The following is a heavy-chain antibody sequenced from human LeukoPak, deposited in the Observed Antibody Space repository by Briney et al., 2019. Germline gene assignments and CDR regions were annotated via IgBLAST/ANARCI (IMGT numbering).Heavy chain of an antibody. Sequence: GGSLRLSCVASGVSISSYGMNWLRQAPGKGLEWVSSISSSTTSIYYADSVKGRFTISRDNVKNSLYLQMNILRADDTAVYYCAQGYSHPHLDYWGQGTLVTVSS. J-gene: IGHJ4*02. V-gene: IGHV3-48*01. D-gene: IGHD1-26*01. CDR3: AQGYSHPHLDY. CDR2: ISSSTTSI. CDR1: GVSISSYG.